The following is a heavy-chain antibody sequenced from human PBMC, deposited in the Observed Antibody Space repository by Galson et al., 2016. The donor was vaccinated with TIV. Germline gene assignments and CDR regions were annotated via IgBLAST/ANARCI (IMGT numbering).Heavy chain of an antibody. V-gene: IGHV4-39*07. CDR3: TRRRTPPGPDNDSWFDP. J-gene: IGHJ5*02. Sequence: LSLTCIVSGDSIVTKSFYWVWVRQPPGKGLEWIASVYDDGNAYYNPSLKSRVTISPDTSKNQFSLRLTSVTAADTAVYYCTRRRTPPGPDNDSWFDPWGHGILVSVSS. CDR1: GDSIVTKSFY. CDR2: VYDDGNA. D-gene: IGHD1-14*01.